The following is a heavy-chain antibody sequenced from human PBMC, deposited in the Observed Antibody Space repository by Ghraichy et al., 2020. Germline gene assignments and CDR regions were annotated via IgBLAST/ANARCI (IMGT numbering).Heavy chain of an antibody. J-gene: IGHJ4*02. Sequence: GGSLRLSCAASGFTFSNFWMSWVRQAPGKGLEWVANIKQDGSEKYYVDSVKGRFTISRDNAKNSLYLQMNSLRAEDTAVYYCATDPMGAEDWNYGRDFDYWGQGTLVTVSS. CDR1: GFTFSNFW. D-gene: IGHD1-7*01. CDR3: ATDPMGAEDWNYGRDFDY. CDR2: IKQDGSEK. V-gene: IGHV3-7*01.